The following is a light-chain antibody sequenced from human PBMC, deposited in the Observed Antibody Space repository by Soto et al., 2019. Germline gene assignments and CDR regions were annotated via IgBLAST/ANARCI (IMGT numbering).Light chain of an antibody. J-gene: IGKJ1*01. Sequence: EIVLTQSPGTLSFSPLERSTLSCRASQSVSNNYLAWYQQKSGQAPRLLIYGAFSRANGIPVRFSGSASGTDFTLIISRLEPEDVAVYYCQQYGSLPKTFGQGTKVDIK. CDR1: QSVSNNY. CDR3: QQYGSLPKT. CDR2: GAF. V-gene: IGKV3-20*01.